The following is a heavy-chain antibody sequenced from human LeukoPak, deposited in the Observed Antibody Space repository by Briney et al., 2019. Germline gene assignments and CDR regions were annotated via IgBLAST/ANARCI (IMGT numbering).Heavy chain of an antibody. CDR2: IYSGGST. V-gene: IGHV3-66*01. J-gene: IGHJ6*03. Sequence: GGSLRLSCAASGFTVSSNYMSWVRQAPGKGLEWVSVIYSGGSTYYADSVKGRFTISRDNSKNTLYLQTNSLRAEDTAVYYCAREGRPLYYYGSGSPLWFDYMDVWGKGTTVTISS. D-gene: IGHD3-10*01. CDR3: AREGRPLYYYGSGSPLWFDYMDV. CDR1: GFTVSSNY.